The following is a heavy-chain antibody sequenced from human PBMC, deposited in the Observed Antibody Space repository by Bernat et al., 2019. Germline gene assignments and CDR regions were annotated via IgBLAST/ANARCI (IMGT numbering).Heavy chain of an antibody. CDR1: GGSISSGDYY. D-gene: IGHD4/OR15-4a*01. Sequence: QVQLQESGPGLVKPSQTLSLTCTVSGGSISSGDYYWSWIRQPPGKGLEWIGYIYYSGSTYYNPSLKSRVTISVDTSKNQFSLKLSSVTAADTAVYYCARDWDYGSMAPGMFDYWGQGTLVTVSS. CDR2: IYYSGST. CDR3: ARDWDYGSMAPGMFDY. V-gene: IGHV4-30-4*01. J-gene: IGHJ4*02.